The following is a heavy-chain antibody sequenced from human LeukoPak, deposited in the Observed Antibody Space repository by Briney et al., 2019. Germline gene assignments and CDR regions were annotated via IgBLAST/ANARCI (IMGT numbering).Heavy chain of an antibody. J-gene: IGHJ6*02. CDR3: ARLLHVDTAMVKDYYYYYGMDV. CDR2: ISSSSSTI. CDR1: GFTFSSYS. Sequence: GGSLRLSCAASGFTFSSYSMNWVRQAPGKGLEWVSYISSSSSTIYYADSVKGRFTTSRDNAKNSLYLQMNSLRAEDTAVYYCARLLHVDTAMVKDYYYYYGMDVWGQGTTVTVSS. D-gene: IGHD5-18*01. V-gene: IGHV3-48*04.